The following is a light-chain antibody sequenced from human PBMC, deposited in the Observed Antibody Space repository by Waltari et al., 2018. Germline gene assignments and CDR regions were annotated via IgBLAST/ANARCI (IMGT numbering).Light chain of an antibody. CDR1: GDYSAYA. Sequence: LVLTHSPSASASLGASVTPTCSLPGDYSAYALAWHQHLPLKGPRYLMTVNRDGSHKKGDGISDRFSVSSSDLDRYLIISRLQSDDEAEYFCQTWGTGFQVFGTGTNLTVL. V-gene: IGLV4-69*01. CDR2: VNRDGSH. J-gene: IGLJ3*02. CDR3: QTWGTGFQV.